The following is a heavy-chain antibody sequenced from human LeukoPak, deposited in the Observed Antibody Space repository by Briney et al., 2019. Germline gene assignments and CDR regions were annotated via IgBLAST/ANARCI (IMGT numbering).Heavy chain of an antibody. CDR2: IYYSGNT. CDR1: GGSISSSSYY. V-gene: IGHV4-39*01. Sequence: PSATLSLTCTVSGGSISSSSYYWGWIRQPPGKGLEWIGSIYYSGNTYYNPSLKSRVTISVDTSKNQFSLKLSSVTAADTAVYYCARHPCIAAAGTNWGQGTLVTVAS. J-gene: IGHJ4*02. CDR3: ARHPCIAAAGTN. D-gene: IGHD6-13*01.